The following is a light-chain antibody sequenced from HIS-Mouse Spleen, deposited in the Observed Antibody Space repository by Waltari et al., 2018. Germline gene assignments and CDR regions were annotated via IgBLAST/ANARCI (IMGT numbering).Light chain of an antibody. J-gene: IGKJ1*01. Sequence: EIVLTQSPGPLSLSRGERDTPSCRASQSVSSSYLAWYQQKPGQAPRLLIYGASSRATGIPDRFSGSGSGTDFTLTISRLEPEDFAVYYCQQYGSSPWTFGQGTKVEIK. CDR2: GAS. CDR1: QSVSSSY. CDR3: QQYGSSPWT. V-gene: IGKV3-20*01.